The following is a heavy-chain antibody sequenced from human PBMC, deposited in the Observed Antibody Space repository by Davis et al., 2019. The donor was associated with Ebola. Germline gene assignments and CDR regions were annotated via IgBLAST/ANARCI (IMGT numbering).Heavy chain of an antibody. CDR3: ARGVTMIVVAYFDY. Sequence: ASVKVSCKASGYTFTNYDINWVRQATGQGLEWMGWMNPNSGSTNYAQKLQGRVTMTTDTSTSTAYMELRSLRSDDTAVYYCARGVTMIVVAYFDYWGQGTLVTVSS. CDR1: GYTFTNYD. CDR2: MNPNSGST. D-gene: IGHD3-22*01. V-gene: IGHV1-8*01. J-gene: IGHJ4*02.